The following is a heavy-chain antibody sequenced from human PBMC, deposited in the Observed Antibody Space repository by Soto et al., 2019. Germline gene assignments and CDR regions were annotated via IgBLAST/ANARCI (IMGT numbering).Heavy chain of an antibody. CDR1: GYSFTSYA. CDR3: ARVRGVPAAKDYYYGMDV. J-gene: IGHJ6*02. D-gene: IGHD2-2*01. Sequence: ASVKVSCKASGYSFTSYAMHWVRQAPGQRLEWMGWINAGNGNTKYSQKFQGRVTITRDTSASTAYMELSSLRSEDTAVYYCARVRGVPAAKDYYYGMDVWGQGTLVTVSS. CDR2: INAGNGNT. V-gene: IGHV1-3*01.